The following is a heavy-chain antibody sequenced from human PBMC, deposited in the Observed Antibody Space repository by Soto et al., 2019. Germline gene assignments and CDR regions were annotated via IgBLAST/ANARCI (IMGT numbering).Heavy chain of an antibody. CDR3: ARDRYYGSGSYYTGPFDY. CDR1: GFTFSSYA. J-gene: IGHJ4*02. V-gene: IGHV3-64*01. CDR2: ISSNGGST. D-gene: IGHD3-10*01. Sequence: PGGSLRLSCAASGFTFSSYAMHWVRQAPGKGLEYVSAISSNGGSTYYANSVKGRFTISRDNSKNTLYLQMGSLRAEDMAVYYCARDRYYGSGSYYTGPFDYWGQGTLVTVSS.